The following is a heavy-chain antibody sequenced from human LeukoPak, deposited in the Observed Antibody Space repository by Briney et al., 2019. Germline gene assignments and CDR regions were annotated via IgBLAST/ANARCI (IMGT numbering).Heavy chain of an antibody. V-gene: IGHV3-64D*09. J-gene: IGHJ2*01. Sequence: GGSLRLSCSASGLTFSRYAMHWVRQAPGKGLEYVSVISSNGGSTYYADSVKDRFTISRGNSKNTLDLQMSSLRAEDTAVYYCVKVGYSGSSGYLDLWGRGTLVTVSS. CDR2: ISSNGGST. D-gene: IGHD5-12*01. CDR1: GLTFSRYA. CDR3: VKVGYSGSSGYLDL.